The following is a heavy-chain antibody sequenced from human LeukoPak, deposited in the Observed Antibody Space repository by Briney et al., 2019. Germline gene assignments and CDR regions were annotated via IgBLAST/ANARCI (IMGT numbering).Heavy chain of an antibody. CDR3: ARQTYNDRYFDY. CDR2: IYYSGST. Sequence: SETLSLTCTVSGGSISSYYWSWIRQPPGKGLEWIGYIYYSGSTHYNPSLKSRLTISVDTSKNQFSLKLSSVTAADTAVYFCARQTYNDRYFDYWGQGALVTASS. CDR1: GGSISSYY. D-gene: IGHD5-24*01. V-gene: IGHV4-59*08. J-gene: IGHJ4*02.